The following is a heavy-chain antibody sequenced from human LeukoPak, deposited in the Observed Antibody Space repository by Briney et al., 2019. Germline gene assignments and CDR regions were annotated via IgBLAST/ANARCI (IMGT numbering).Heavy chain of an antibody. V-gene: IGHV4-4*07. CDR2: IYTSGST. CDR1: GDSIRSYY. CDR3: AREGTYCSRTSCYDSFLDY. Sequence: PSETLSLTCTVSGDSIRSYYWSWIRQPAGKGLEWIGRIYTSGSTNYNPSLKSRVTMSVDTSKNQFSLRLSSATAADTAVYYCAREGTYCSRTSCYDSFLDYWGQGTLVTVSS. D-gene: IGHD2-2*01. J-gene: IGHJ4*02.